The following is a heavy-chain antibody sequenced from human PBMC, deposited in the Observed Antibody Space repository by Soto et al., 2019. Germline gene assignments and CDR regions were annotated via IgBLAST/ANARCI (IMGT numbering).Heavy chain of an antibody. Sequence: QVQLVQSGAEVKKPGSSVKVSCKASGGTFSSYAISWVRQAPGQGLEWMGGIIPIFGTANYAQKFQGRVTITADESTSRDYQELSSLRSEETAVYYCATHPAGVPAASDYWGQGTLVTVSS. V-gene: IGHV1-69*12. CDR1: GGTFSSYA. CDR3: ATHPAGVPAASDY. D-gene: IGHD2-2*01. J-gene: IGHJ4*02. CDR2: IIPIFGTA.